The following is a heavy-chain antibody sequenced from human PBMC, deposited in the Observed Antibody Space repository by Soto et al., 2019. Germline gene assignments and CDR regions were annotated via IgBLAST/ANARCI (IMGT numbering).Heavy chain of an antibody. CDR3: ARAVGYSYGFLFDY. CDR2: ISYDGSNK. CDR1: GFTFSSYA. J-gene: IGHJ4*02. Sequence: LSLSCAASGFTFSSYAMHWVRQAPGKGLEWVAVISYDGSNKYYADSVKGRFTISRDNSKNTLYLQMNSLRAEDTAVYYCARAVGYSYGFLFDYWGQGTLVTVSS. V-gene: IGHV3-30-3*01. D-gene: IGHD5-18*01.